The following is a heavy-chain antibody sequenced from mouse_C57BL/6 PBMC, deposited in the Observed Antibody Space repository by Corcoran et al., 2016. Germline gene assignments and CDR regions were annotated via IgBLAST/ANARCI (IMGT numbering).Heavy chain of an antibody. Sequence: EVQLQQSGPELVKPGASVQISCKASGYTFTDSYMNWVKQSHGKSLEWIGDINPHNGGTSYNQKFQGKATLTVDTSSSTAYMELRSMTSADSAVYYCARFPYYYGSSYDFDYWCQGTTLTVSS. CDR2: INPHNGGT. J-gene: IGHJ2*01. D-gene: IGHD1-1*01. V-gene: IGHV1-26*01. CDR1: GYTFTDSY. CDR3: ARFPYYYGSSYDFDY.